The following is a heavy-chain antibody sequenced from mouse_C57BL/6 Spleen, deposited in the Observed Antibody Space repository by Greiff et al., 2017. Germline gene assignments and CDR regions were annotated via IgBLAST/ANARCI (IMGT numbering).Heavy chain of an antibody. CDR3: TTLTGTRNFDY. V-gene: IGHV14-4*01. D-gene: IGHD4-1*01. Sequence: EVQLVESGAELVRPGASVKLSCTASGFNIKDDYMHWVKQRPEQGLEWIGWIDPENGDTEYASKFQGKATITADTSSNTAYLQLSSLTAEDTAVYYCTTLTGTRNFDYWGQGTTLTVSS. J-gene: IGHJ2*01. CDR1: GFNIKDDY. CDR2: IDPENGDT.